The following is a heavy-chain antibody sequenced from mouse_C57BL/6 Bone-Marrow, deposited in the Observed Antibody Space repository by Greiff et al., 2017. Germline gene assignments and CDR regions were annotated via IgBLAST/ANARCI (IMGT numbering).Heavy chain of an antibody. Sequence: VQLQQSGAELVRPGTSVKMSCKASGYTFTNYWIGWAKQRPGHGLEWIGDIYPGGGYTNYNEKFKGKATLTADKSSSTAYMRVSSLTSEDSASYYCAREGTGTFFDYWGQGTTLTVSS. CDR1: GYTFTNYW. J-gene: IGHJ2*01. CDR2: IYPGGGYT. V-gene: IGHV1-63*01. D-gene: IGHD4-1*01. CDR3: AREGTGTFFDY.